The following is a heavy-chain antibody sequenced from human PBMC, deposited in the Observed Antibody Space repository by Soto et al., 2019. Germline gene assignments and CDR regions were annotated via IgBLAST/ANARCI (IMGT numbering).Heavy chain of an antibody. CDR1: GYTFTSYG. V-gene: IGHV1-18*01. CDR3: ARGSSWYEDADYYYYIDV. CDR2: ISAYNGNT. D-gene: IGHD6-13*01. Sequence: QVQLVQSGAEVKKPGASVKVSCKASGYTFTSYGISWVRQAPGQGLEWMGWISAYNGNTNYAQKLQGRVTMTTDTSTSPAYMEVRSLRSDDTAVDYCARGSSWYEDADYYYYIDVGGKGTTVTVSS. J-gene: IGHJ6*03.